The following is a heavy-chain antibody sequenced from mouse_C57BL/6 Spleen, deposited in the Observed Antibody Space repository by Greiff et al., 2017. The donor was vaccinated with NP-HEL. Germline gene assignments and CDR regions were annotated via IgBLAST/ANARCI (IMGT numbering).Heavy chain of an antibody. Sequence: QVQLQQSGAELMKPGASVKLSCKATGYTFTGYWIEWVKQRPGHGLEWIGEILPGSGSTNYNEKFKGKATFTADTSSNTAYMQLSSLTTEDSAIYYCARGLFITTVLAQYYYAMDYWGQGTSVTVSS. CDR3: ARGLFITTVLAQYYYAMDY. J-gene: IGHJ4*01. CDR1: GYTFTGYW. CDR2: ILPGSGST. D-gene: IGHD1-1*01. V-gene: IGHV1-9*01.